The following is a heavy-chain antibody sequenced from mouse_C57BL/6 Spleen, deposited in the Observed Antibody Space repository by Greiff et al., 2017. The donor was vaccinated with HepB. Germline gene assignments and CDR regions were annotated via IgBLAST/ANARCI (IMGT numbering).Heavy chain of an antibody. Sequence: QVQLQQPGAELVKPGASVKLSCKASGYTFTSYWMQWVKQRPGQGLEWIGEIDPSDSYTNYNQKFKGKATLTVDTSSSTAYMQLSSLTSEDSAVYYCAKAYGYDGGFDYWGQGTTLTVSS. J-gene: IGHJ2*01. CDR3: AKAYGYDGGFDY. CDR1: GYTFTSYW. D-gene: IGHD2-2*01. CDR2: IDPSDSYT. V-gene: IGHV1-50*01.